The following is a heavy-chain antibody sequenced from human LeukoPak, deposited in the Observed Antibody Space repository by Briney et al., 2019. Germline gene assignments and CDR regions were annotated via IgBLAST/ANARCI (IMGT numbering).Heavy chain of an antibody. CDR3: AKIPVSYSSGWSNFDY. V-gene: IGHV3-23*01. CDR2: IGGSGDPT. J-gene: IGHJ4*02. D-gene: IGHD6-19*01. Sequence: GGSLRLSCAASGFTFSSYGMSWVRQAPGKGLEWVSVIGGSGDPTYYADSVKGRFTISRDNSKNTLYLQMNSLRAEDTAVYYCAKIPVSYSSGWSNFDYWGRGTLVTVSS. CDR1: GFTFSSYG.